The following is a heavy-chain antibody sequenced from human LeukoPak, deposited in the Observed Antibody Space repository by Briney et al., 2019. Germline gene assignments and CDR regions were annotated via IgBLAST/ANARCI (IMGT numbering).Heavy chain of an antibody. CDR1: GGSFSGYY. V-gene: IGHV4-34*01. J-gene: IGHJ4*02. Sequence: PSETLSLTCAVYGGSFSGYYWSWIRQPPGKGLEWIGEINHSGSTNYNPSLKSRVTISVDTSKNQFSLKLSSVTAADTAVYYCARGAYDYIWGSYRQYYYFDYWGRGTLVTVSS. CDR2: INHSGST. CDR3: ARGAYDYIWGSYRQYYYFDY. D-gene: IGHD3-16*02.